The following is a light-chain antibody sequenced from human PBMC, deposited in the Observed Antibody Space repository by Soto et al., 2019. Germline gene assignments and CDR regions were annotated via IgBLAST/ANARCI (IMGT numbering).Light chain of an antibody. J-gene: IGKJ3*01. Sequence: IVMTQSPDSLAVSLGERATINCKSSQSVLYSSNNKTYLAWYQQKPGQPPKLLIYWASTRESGVPARFSGSGSGTDFTLTISSLPAEDVAVYYCKQYYSTPPNFGPGTKVDIK. CDR1: QSVLYSSNNKTY. CDR2: WAS. CDR3: KQYYSTPPN. V-gene: IGKV4-1*01.